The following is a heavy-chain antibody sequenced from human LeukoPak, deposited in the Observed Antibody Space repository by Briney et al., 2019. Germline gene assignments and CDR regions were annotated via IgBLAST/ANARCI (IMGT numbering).Heavy chain of an antibody. V-gene: IGHV4-34*01. CDR2: INHSGST. D-gene: IGHD3-10*01. CDR3: ARHRGRGYYGSGSYYHNWFDP. Sequence: SETLSLTCAVYGGSFSGYYWSWIRQPPGKGLEWIGEINHSGSTNYNPSLKSRVTISVDTSKNQFSLKLSSVTAADTAVYYCARHRGRGYYGSGSYYHNWFDPWGQGTLVTVSS. J-gene: IGHJ5*02. CDR1: GGSFSGYY.